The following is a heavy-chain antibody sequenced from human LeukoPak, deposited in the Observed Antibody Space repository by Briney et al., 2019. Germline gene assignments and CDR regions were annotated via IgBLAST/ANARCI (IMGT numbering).Heavy chain of an antibody. CDR1: GGSISNGDYY. CDR3: ARDRRDFDAFDI. V-gene: IGHV3-11*01. CDR2: ISSSGSTI. Sequence: LSLTCTVSGGSISNGDYYWSWIRQPPGKGLEWVSYISSSGSTIYYADSVKGRFTISRDNAKNSLYLQMNSLRAEDTAVYYCARDRRDFDAFDIWGQGTMVTVSS. J-gene: IGHJ3*02. D-gene: IGHD3-3*01.